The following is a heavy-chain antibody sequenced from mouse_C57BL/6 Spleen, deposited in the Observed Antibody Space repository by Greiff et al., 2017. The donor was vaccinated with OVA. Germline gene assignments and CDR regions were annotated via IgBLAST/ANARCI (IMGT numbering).Heavy chain of an antibody. Sequence: VQLQQSGAELVRPGTSVKMSCKASGYTFTNYWIGWAKQRPGHGLEWIGDIYPGGGYTNYNQKFKGKSTLTVDKSSSTAYMQLSSLTSEDSAVYYCARTYSNYVYFDVWGTGTTVTVSS. D-gene: IGHD2-5*01. V-gene: IGHV1-63*01. CDR2: IYPGGGYT. J-gene: IGHJ1*03. CDR3: ARTYSNYVYFDV. CDR1: GYTFTNYW.